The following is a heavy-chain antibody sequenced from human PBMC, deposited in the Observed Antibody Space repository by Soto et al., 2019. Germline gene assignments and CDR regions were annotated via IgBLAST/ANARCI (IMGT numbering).Heavy chain of an antibody. CDR1: DGSISNYY. Sequence: SETLSLTCTVSDGSISNYYWSWIRHPPGKKLEWIGYIYYSGSTNYNPSLKSRVTISVDTSKNQFSLKLYSVTTADTAVYYCARDRGSYALDVWGQGTLVTVSS. D-gene: IGHD1-26*01. CDR3: ARDRGSYALDV. V-gene: IGHV4-59*01. J-gene: IGHJ4*02. CDR2: IYYSGST.